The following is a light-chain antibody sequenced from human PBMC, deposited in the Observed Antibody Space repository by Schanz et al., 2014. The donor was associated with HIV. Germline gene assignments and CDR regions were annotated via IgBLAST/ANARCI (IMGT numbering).Light chain of an antibody. CDR1: SSNIGAGYD. Sequence: QSVLTQPPSVSGAPGQRVTISCTGSSSNIGAGYDVHWYQQLPGTAPKLLIYGNSNRPSGVPDRFSGSKSGTSASRAITGLEAEDEDDDYCQSYDSSLSGYVVFGGGTKLTVL. V-gene: IGLV1-40*01. J-gene: IGLJ2*01. CDR2: GNS. CDR3: QSYDSSLSGYVV.